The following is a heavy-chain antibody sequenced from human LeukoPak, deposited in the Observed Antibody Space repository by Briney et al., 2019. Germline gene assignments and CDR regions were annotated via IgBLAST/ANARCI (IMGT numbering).Heavy chain of an antibody. D-gene: IGHD4-17*01. CDR3: ARDTAMYYFDY. CDR1: GFTFSSYT. J-gene: IGHJ4*02. Sequence: GGSLRLSCAASGFTFSSYTMHWVRQARGKGLEWVAVISYDGSNKYYADSVKGRFTISRDNSKNTLYLQMNSLRAEDTAVYYCARDTAMYYFDYWGQGTLVTVSS. V-gene: IGHV3-30*04. CDR2: ISYDGSNK.